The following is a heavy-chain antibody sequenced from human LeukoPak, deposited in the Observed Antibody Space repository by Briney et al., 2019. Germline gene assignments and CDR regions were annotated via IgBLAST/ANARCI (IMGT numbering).Heavy chain of an antibody. J-gene: IGHJ4*02. Sequence: GASVKVSCKASGYTFTGYYMHWVRQAPGQGLEWMGWINPNSGGTNYVQKFQGRVTMTRDTSISTAYMELSRLRSDDTAVYYCARVAVAGTGDYWGQGTLVTVSS. CDR2: INPNSGGT. D-gene: IGHD6-19*01. CDR1: GYTFTGYY. CDR3: ARVAVAGTGDY. V-gene: IGHV1-2*02.